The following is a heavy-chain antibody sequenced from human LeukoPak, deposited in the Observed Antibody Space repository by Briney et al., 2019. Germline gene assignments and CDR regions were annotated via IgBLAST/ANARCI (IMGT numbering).Heavy chain of an antibody. CDR3: AHGLWHYDAFDV. Sequence: GGSLRLSCAASVSTFTNAWMNWVRQAPGEGLEWVGRIKSKSDGGTTDYAAPVKGRSTISRNDPKITLYLQMNSQKTEDTAVYYCAHGLWHYDAFDVWGQGTMVTVSS. V-gene: IGHV3-15*01. D-gene: IGHD3-10*01. CDR1: VSTFTNAW. CDR2: IKSKSDGGTT. J-gene: IGHJ3*01.